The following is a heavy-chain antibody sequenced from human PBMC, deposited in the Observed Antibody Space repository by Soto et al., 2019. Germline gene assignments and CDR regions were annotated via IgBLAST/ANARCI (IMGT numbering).Heavy chain of an antibody. V-gene: IGHV3-23*01. CDR2: ISGSGGST. CDR3: AKDSQYQPPRFNWFDP. Sequence: GGSLRLSCAASGFTFNSYAMSWVRQAPGKGLEWVSAISGSGGSTYYADSVKGRFTISRDNSKNTLYLQMNSLRAEDTAVYYCAKDSQYQPPRFNWFDPWGQGTLVTVSS. D-gene: IGHD2-2*01. CDR1: GFTFNSYA. J-gene: IGHJ5*02.